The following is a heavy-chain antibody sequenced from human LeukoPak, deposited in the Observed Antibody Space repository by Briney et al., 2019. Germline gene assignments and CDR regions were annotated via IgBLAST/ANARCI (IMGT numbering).Heavy chain of an antibody. D-gene: IGHD6-13*01. CDR3: AREGIAAAGTLGRWFDP. Sequence: SETLSLTCAVSGGSISSSNWWSWVRQPPGKGLEWIGSIYHSGSTYYNPSLKSRVTISVDRSKNQFSLKLSSVTAADTAVYYCAREGIAAAGTLGRWFDPWGQGTLVTVSS. CDR1: GGSISSSNW. V-gene: IGHV4-4*02. CDR2: IYHSGST. J-gene: IGHJ5*02.